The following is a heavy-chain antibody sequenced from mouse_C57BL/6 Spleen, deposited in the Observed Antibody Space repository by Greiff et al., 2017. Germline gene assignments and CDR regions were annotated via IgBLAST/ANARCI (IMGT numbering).Heavy chain of an antibody. Sequence: VQLQQSGPELVKPGASVKIPCKASGYTFTDYNMDWVKQSHGKSLEWIGDINPNNGGTIYNQKFKGKATLTVDKSSSTAYMELRSLTSEDTAVYDCARYVTTVDYFDYWGQGTTRTVSS. CDR1: GYTFTDYN. J-gene: IGHJ2*01. CDR2: INPNNGGT. V-gene: IGHV1-18*01. CDR3: ARYVTTVDYFDY. D-gene: IGHD1-1*01.